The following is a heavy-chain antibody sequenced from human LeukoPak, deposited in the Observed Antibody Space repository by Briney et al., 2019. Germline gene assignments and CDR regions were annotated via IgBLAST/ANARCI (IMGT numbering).Heavy chain of an antibody. CDR1: GYTFTGYY. CDR3: ARASILNSSGWFQYYYYYMDV. CDR2: INPNSGGT. D-gene: IGHD6-19*01. V-gene: IGHV1-2*02. J-gene: IGHJ6*03. Sequence: ASVKVSCKASGYTFTGYYMHWVRQAPGQGLEWMGWINPNSGGTNYAQKFQGRVTMTRDTSISTAYMELSRLRSDDTAVYYCARASILNSSGWFQYYYYYMDVWGKGTTVTVSS.